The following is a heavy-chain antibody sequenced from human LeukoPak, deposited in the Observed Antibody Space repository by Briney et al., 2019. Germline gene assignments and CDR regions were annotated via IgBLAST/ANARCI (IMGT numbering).Heavy chain of an antibody. D-gene: IGHD2-8*01. V-gene: IGHV4-4*07. J-gene: IGHJ3*02. CDR3: ARLNGDGFDI. Sequence: SETLSLTCSVSGVSLDEYYWYWIRQSAGKRLEWIGRIYSSGSTNYAPSLKSRVTMSIDTSKRHLSLKLSSVTAADTGFYYCARLNGDGFDIWGQGTRVTVSS. CDR1: GVSLDEYY. CDR2: IYSSGST.